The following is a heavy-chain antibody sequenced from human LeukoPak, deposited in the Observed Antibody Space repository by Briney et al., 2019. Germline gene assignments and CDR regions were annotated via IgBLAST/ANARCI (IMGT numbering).Heavy chain of an antibody. J-gene: IGHJ4*02. CDR3: ARDRSNGDYAFDY. V-gene: IGHV3-21*01. Sequence: PGGSLRLSCAASEFTFSSYDMKWVRQAPGKGLEWVSSISSYSSYIYYADSVKGRFTISRDNAKNSLYLQMNSLRAEDTAVYYCARDRSNGDYAFDYWGQGALVTVSS. CDR2: ISSYSSYI. D-gene: IGHD4-17*01. CDR1: EFTFSSYD.